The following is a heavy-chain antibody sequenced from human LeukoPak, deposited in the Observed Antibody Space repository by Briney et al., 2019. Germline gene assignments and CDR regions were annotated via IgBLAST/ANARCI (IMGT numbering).Heavy chain of an antibody. D-gene: IGHD3-22*01. J-gene: IGHJ5*02. CDR2: ISGSGATA. V-gene: IGHV3-23*01. CDR1: EFTFSNYG. CDR3: AKNRHDTARLPFDP. Sequence: GGSLRLSCAASEFTFSNYGMIWARQAPGKGLEWVSAISGSGATANYANSVRGRFTISGDNSKNTVYLQMNSLTAEDTAIYYCAKNRHDTARLPFDPWGQGTLVTVSS.